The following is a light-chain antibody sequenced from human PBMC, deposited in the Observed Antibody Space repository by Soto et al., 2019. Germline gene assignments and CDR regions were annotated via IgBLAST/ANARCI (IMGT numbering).Light chain of an antibody. Sequence: EIVMTQSPATLSVSPGETATLSCRASQSVSSNLAWYQQKPGQAPRLLIYGTSTRATDIPARFSGSGSGTEFTLTISILQSEDFAVYYCQQYNNFWTFDQGTKVEIK. V-gene: IGKV3-15*01. CDR3: QQYNNFWT. CDR2: GTS. CDR1: QSVSSN. J-gene: IGKJ1*01.